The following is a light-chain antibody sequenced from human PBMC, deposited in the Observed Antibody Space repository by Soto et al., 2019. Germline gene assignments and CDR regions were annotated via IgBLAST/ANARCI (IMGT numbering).Light chain of an antibody. J-gene: IGLJ1*01. CDR2: GVS. V-gene: IGLV2-8*01. CDR1: SSDVGAYNY. CDR3: SSYAGSDAFV. Sequence: QSVLTQPPSASGSPGQSVAISCTGTSSDVGAYNYVAWYQQHPGKVPKLMIYGVSKRPSGVPDRFSGSKSGNTASLTVSGLQADDDADYYCSSYAGSDAFVLGNGTKFTV.